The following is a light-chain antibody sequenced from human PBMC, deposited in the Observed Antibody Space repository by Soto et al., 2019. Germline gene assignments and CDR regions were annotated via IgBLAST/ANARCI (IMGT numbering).Light chain of an antibody. CDR3: VLYMGSGIAV. V-gene: IGLV8-61*01. CDR1: SGSVSTSYY. J-gene: IGLJ7*01. Sequence: QTVVTQEPSFSVSPGGTVTLTCGLSSGSVSTSYYPSWYQQTPGQAPRTLIYSTNTRSSGVPDRFSGSILGNKAALTITGAQADDESDYYCVLYMGSGIAVFGGGTPLTVL. CDR2: STN.